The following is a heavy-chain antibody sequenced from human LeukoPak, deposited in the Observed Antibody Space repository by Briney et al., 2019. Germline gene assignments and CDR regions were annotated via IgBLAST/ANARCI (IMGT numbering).Heavy chain of an antibody. V-gene: IGHV3-30-3*01. CDR3: AREKGSYYVGYFDY. CDR2: ISYDGSNK. D-gene: IGHD1-26*01. J-gene: IGHJ4*02. Sequence: GGSLRLSCAASGFTFSSYAMHWVRQAPGKGLEWVAVISYDGSNKYYADSVKGRFTISRDNSKNTLYLQMNSLRAEDTAVYYCAREKGSYYVGYFDYWGQGTLVTVSS. CDR1: GFTFSSYA.